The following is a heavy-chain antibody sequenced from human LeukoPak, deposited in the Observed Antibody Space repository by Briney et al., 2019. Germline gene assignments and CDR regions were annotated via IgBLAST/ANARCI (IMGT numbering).Heavy chain of an antibody. CDR1: GGSFSGYY. Sequence: SETLSLTCAVYGGSFSGYYWSWIRQPPGKGLEWIGEINHSGSTNYNPSLKSRVTISVDTSKNQFSLKLSSVTAADTAVYYCARSQIVVVVAAVNGVWATIDYWGQGTLVTVSS. D-gene: IGHD2-15*01. CDR3: ARSQIVVVVAAVNGVWATIDY. CDR2: INHSGST. J-gene: IGHJ4*02. V-gene: IGHV4-34*01.